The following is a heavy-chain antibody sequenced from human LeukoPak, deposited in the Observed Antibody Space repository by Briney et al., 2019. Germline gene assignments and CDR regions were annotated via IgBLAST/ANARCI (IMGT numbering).Heavy chain of an antibody. J-gene: IGHJ3*02. V-gene: IGHV4-59*01. CDR1: GASINSYY. Sequence: SETLSLTCVVSGASINSYYWSWIRQPQGKGLERIGYIYYSGGTNYNPSLKSRVTMSVDTSKNQFSLKLTSLTAADTAVYFCARHWAETTGPYAFDIWGQGTMVTVSS. CDR2: IYYSGGT. D-gene: IGHD1-14*01. CDR3: ARHWAETTGPYAFDI.